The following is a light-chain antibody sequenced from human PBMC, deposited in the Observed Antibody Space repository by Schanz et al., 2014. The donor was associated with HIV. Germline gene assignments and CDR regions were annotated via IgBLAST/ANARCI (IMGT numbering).Light chain of an antibody. CDR2: KAS. Sequence: DIQMTQSPSTLSASVGDRVAITCRASQSIGGWLAWYQQKPGKAPNLLIYKASRLESGVPSRFSGSGYGTEFTLTISSLQPDDFATYYCQQYTGDYSFGQGTKLEIK. CDR3: QQYTGDYS. CDR1: QSIGGW. J-gene: IGKJ2*01. V-gene: IGKV1-5*03.